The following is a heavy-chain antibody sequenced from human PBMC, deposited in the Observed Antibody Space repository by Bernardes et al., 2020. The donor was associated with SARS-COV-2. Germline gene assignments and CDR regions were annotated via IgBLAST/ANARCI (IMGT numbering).Heavy chain of an antibody. J-gene: IGHJ6*02. CDR1: GITFSRFA. CDR3: AKEQGAYSFYAMDV. CDR2: ISDSGVST. V-gene: IGHV3-23*01. D-gene: IGHD2-21*01. Sequence: GGSLIRSCAVSGITFSRFAMSWVRQAPGQGLEWVSGISDSGVSTYYADSVKGRFTISRDSSKNMLYLQMNSLRVDDTAVYYCAKEQGAYSFYAMDVWGQGTTVTVS.